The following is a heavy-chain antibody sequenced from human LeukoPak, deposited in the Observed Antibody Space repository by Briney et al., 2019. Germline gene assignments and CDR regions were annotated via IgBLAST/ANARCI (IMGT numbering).Heavy chain of an antibody. J-gene: IGHJ4*02. CDR3: AKDRDYGGAPLYFDY. Sequence: GGSLRLSRAASRFTFSSYAMTWVRQAPGKGLEWVSTISGSGNSTYYADSVKGRFTISRDNSKNTLYLQMNSLRAEDTAVYYCAKDRDYGGAPLYFDYWGQGTLVTVSS. CDR2: ISGSGNST. V-gene: IGHV3-23*01. D-gene: IGHD4-23*01. CDR1: RFTFSSYA.